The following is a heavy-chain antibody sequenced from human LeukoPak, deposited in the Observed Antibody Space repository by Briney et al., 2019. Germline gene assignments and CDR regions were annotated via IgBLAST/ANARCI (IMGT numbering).Heavy chain of an antibody. CDR2: INHSGST. CDR3: SRKLGNDY. J-gene: IGHJ4*02. Sequence: SETLSLTCTVSGNSISSGYYWGWIRQPPGKGLEWIGEINHSGSTNYNPSLKSRVTISVDTSKNQFSLKLSSVTAADTAVYCASRKLGNDYWGQGTLVTVSS. D-gene: IGHD7-27*01. CDR1: GNSISSGYY. V-gene: IGHV4-38-2*02.